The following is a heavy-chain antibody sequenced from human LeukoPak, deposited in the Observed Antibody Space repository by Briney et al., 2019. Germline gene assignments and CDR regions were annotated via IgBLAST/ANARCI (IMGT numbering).Heavy chain of an antibody. Sequence: GASVTVSFKASGYSFTIYGITWVRQAPGQGRGWMGWISGYSGKTNYAQKLQGRVTMTTDTSTSTAYMELRSLRSDDTAVYYCARGGLSSTRKTSFDYWGQGTLVTVSS. CDR3: ARGGLSSTRKTSFDY. CDR1: GYSFTIYG. J-gene: IGHJ4*02. D-gene: IGHD2-2*01. V-gene: IGHV1-18*01. CDR2: ISGYSGKT.